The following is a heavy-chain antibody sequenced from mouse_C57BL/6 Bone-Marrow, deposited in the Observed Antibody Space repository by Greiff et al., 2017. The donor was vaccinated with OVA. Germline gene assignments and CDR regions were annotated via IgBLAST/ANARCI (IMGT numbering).Heavy chain of an antibody. CDR3: ARFSTGTFDY. J-gene: IGHJ2*01. CDR1: GYTFTSYW. CDR2: IHPNSGST. Sequence: QVQLKQPGAELVKPGASVKLSCKASGYTFTSYWMHWVKQRPGQGLEWIGMIHPNSGSTNYNEKFKSKATLTVDKSSSTAYMQLSSLTSEDSAVYYCARFSTGTFDYWGQGTTLTVSS. D-gene: IGHD4-1*02. V-gene: IGHV1-64*01.